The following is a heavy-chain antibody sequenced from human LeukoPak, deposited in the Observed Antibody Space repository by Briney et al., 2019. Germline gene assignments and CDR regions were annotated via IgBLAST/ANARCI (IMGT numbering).Heavy chain of an antibody. CDR2: MNPNSGNT. Sequence: ASVKVSCKASGYTFTSSDINRVRQATGQGLEWMGWMNPNSGNTGSAQTLQGRATMTRNTSLSTAYMELSSLRSEDTAVYYCARGRRGTTVTTFRLGQVFDYWGQGTLVTVSS. V-gene: IGHV1-8*01. J-gene: IGHJ4*02. D-gene: IGHD4-17*01. CDR3: ARGRRGTTVTTFRLGQVFDY. CDR1: GYTFTSSD.